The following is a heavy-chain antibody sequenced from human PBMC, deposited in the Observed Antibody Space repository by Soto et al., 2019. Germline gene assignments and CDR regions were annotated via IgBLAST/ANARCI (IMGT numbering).Heavy chain of an antibody. CDR1: GVSIRSYS. Sequence: PSETLSLTCTVSGVSIRSYSWSWIRQPPEQRLQWIGRIHYSGRTNYNPSLKSRVTISVDTSKNQFSLRLNSVTAADTAVYYCARQDTGSPINAFDIWGQGTMVTVSS. V-gene: IGHV4-59*01. D-gene: IGHD1-26*01. J-gene: IGHJ3*02. CDR2: IHYSGRT. CDR3: ARQDTGSPINAFDI.